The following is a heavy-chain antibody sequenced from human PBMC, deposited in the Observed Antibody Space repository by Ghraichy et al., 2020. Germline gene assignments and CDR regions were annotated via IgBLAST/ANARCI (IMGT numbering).Heavy chain of an antibody. Sequence: LTCSVSGDSISNHYWNWIRQPAGKGLEWIARIYISGSTNYNPSLRSRITMSVDRSKNQFSLKLTSVTAADTAVYYCVRDRDVTTAFDYWGQGTQVTVSS. CDR2: IYISGST. J-gene: IGHJ4*02. V-gene: IGHV4-4*07. CDR1: GDSISNHY. CDR3: VRDRDVTTAFDY. D-gene: IGHD4-17*01.